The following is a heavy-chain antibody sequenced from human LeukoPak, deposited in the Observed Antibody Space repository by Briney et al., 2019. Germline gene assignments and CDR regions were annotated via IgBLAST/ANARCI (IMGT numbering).Heavy chain of an antibody. J-gene: IGHJ4*02. D-gene: IGHD2-2*01. CDR1: GYTFTSYG. Sequence: ASVKVSCKASGYTFTSYGISWVRQAPGQGLEWMGWISAYNGNTNYAQKLQGRVTMTTDTSTSTAYMELRGLRSDDTAVYYCARYVLGYCSSTSCYVGAGFDYWGQGTLVTVSS. CDR2: ISAYNGNT. V-gene: IGHV1-18*01. CDR3: ARYVLGYCSSTSCYVGAGFDY.